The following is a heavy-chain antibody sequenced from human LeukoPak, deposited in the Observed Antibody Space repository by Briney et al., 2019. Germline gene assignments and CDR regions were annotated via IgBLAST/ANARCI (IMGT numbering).Heavy chain of an antibody. Sequence: SETLSLTCTVPGGSISSSSYYWGWIRQPPGKGLEWIGSIYYSASTYYNPSLKSRLTISVDTSKNQFSLKQSSVTAADTAVYYCARDPYSSGRGGFDPWGQGTLVTVSS. CDR3: ARDPYSSGRGGFDP. V-gene: IGHV4-39*07. CDR2: IYYSAST. CDR1: GGSISSSSYY. D-gene: IGHD6-19*01. J-gene: IGHJ5*02.